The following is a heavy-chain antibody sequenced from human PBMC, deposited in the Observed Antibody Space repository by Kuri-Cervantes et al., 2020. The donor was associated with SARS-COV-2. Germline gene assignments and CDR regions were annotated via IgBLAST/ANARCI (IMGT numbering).Heavy chain of an antibody. J-gene: IGHJ1*01. Sequence: GESLKISCAASGFTFSSYGMHWVRQAPGKGLEWVAFIRYDGSNKYYADSVKGRFTISRDNAKNSLYLQMNSLRAEDTAVYYCARDFPAYCTNGVCYSEYFQHWGQGTLVTVSS. V-gene: IGHV3-30*02. CDR1: GFTFSSYG. CDR2: IRYDGSNK. CDR3: ARDFPAYCTNGVCYSEYFQH. D-gene: IGHD2-8*01.